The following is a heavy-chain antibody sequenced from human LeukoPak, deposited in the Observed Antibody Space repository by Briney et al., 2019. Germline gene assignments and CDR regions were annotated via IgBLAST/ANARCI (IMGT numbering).Heavy chain of an antibody. J-gene: IGHJ4*02. V-gene: IGHV3-30-3*01. CDR3: VRELSGSYDY. Sequence: GRSLRLSCAASGFMFSRHAMHWVRQAQGKGLEWVAVISYDGSNKKYADSVKGRFTVSRDMSKNTLYLQMNSLRDEDTAVYYCVRELSGSYDYWGQGTLVTVSS. D-gene: IGHD1-26*01. CDR2: ISYDGSNK. CDR1: GFMFSRHA.